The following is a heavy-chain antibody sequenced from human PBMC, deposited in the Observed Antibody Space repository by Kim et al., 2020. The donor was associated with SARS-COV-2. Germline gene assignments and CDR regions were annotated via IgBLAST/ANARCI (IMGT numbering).Heavy chain of an antibody. CDR3: ARSASGSYSRAFDI. CDR1: GFTFSSYA. D-gene: IGHD1-26*01. CDR2: ISYDGSNK. Sequence: GGSLRLSCAASGFTFSSYAMHWVRQAPGKGLEWVAVISYDGSNKYYADSVKGRFTISRDNSKNTLYLQMNSLRAEDTAVYYCARSASGSYSRAFDIWGQG. J-gene: IGHJ3*02. V-gene: IGHV3-30-3*01.